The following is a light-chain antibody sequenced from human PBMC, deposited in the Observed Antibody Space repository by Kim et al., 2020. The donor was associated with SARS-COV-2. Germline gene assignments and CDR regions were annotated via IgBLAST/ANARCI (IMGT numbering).Light chain of an antibody. CDR1: KLGDKY. CDR2: QDS. V-gene: IGLV3-1*01. J-gene: IGLJ2*01. Sequence: SVPPGQTASITCSGDKLGDKYACWYQQKPGQSPVLVIYQDSKRPSGIPGRFSGSNSGNTATLTISGTQAMDEADYYCQAWDSSVVFGGGTQLTVL. CDR3: QAWDSSVV.